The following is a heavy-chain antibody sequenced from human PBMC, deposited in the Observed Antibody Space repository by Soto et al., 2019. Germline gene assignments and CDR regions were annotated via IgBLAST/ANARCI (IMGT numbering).Heavy chain of an antibody. CDR2: ITNKIDGYTT. D-gene: IGHD3-16*01. V-gene: IGHV3-72*01. Sequence: EMQMVESGGGLVQPGGSLRLSCAASGFTFSDHYMDWVRQAPVKGLEWVGRITNKIDGYTTSYAAYVEGRFIVSRDDSRNTLFLQMNNLTMEDTAVYFCARAAYGHGSDVWGQGSTVIVSS. CDR1: GFTFSDHY. CDR3: ARAAYGHGSDV. J-gene: IGHJ6*02.